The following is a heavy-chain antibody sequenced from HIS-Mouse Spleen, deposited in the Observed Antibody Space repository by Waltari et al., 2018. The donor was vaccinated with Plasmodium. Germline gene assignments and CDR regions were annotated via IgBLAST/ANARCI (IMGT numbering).Heavy chain of an antibody. D-gene: IGHD3-3*01. CDR2: ISHDGSNK. V-gene: IGHV3-30*18. CDR3: AKEVLGYYDFWSRPDY. Sequence: QVQLVESGGGVVQPGRSLRLSCAAPGFTFSSYGMHWVRQAPGKRLEWVAVISHDGSNKYYADSVKGRFTISRDNSKNTLYLQMNSLRAEDTAVYYCAKEVLGYYDFWSRPDYWGQGTLVTVSS. J-gene: IGHJ4*02. CDR1: GFTFSSYG.